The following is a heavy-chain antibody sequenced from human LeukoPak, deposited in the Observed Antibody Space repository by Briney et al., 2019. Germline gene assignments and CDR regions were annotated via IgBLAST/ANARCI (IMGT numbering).Heavy chain of an antibody. CDR3: ARSVAASLYYYYYYMDV. Sequence: GASVKVSCKASGGTFSSYAISWVRQAPGQGLEWMGGIIPIFGTANYAQKFQGRVTITADESTSTAYMELSSLRSEDTAVYYCARSVAASLYYYYYYMDVWGKGTTVTVSS. D-gene: IGHD6-6*01. V-gene: IGHV1-69*13. J-gene: IGHJ6*03. CDR1: GGTFSSYA. CDR2: IIPIFGTA.